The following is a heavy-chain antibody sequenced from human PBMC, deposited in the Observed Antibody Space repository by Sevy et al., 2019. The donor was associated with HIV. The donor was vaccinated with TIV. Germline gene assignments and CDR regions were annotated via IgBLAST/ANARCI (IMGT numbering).Heavy chain of an antibody. V-gene: IGHV3-30*04. CDR1: GFTFNIFP. J-gene: IGHJ4*02. D-gene: IGHD3-16*01. Sequence: GGSLRLSCAASGFTFNIFPLHWVRQAPGKGVEWVTIMSFDGKYKYYAHSVRGRFTISRDNSKNTLYLQMNNLRPGDTAIYYCARERKGGGLDYWGQGTLVTVSS. CDR2: MSFDGKYK. CDR3: ARERKGGGLDY.